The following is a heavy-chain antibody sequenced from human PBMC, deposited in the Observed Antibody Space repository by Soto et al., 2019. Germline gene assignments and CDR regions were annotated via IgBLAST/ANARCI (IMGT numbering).Heavy chain of an antibody. D-gene: IGHD3-3*01. CDR1: GVSFTGYY. J-gene: IGHJ4*02. V-gene: IGHV4-34*01. CDR3: ATSYYNFSSAYYLAYFDY. Sequence: QVHLQQWGAGLLKPSETLSLTCAVYGVSFTGYYWSWIRQPPGKGLEWIGEINHSGSTDYNPSLKSRVTISVDTYKKQFSLKLSSVTAADTAVYYCATSYYNFSSAYYLAYFDYWGQGTLVTVSS. CDR2: INHSGST.